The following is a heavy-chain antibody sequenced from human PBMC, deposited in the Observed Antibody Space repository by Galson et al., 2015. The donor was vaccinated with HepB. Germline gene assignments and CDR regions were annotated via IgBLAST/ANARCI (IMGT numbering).Heavy chain of an antibody. D-gene: IGHD2-2*02. CDR2: ISGSGGST. Sequence: SLRLSCAASGFTFSSYAMSWVRQAPGKGLEWVSAISGSGGSTYYADSVKGRFTISRDNSKNTLYLQMNSLRAEDTAVYYCAKAGQYQLLYPYYFDYWGQGTLVTVSS. CDR1: GFTFSSYA. CDR3: AKAGQYQLLYPYYFDY. J-gene: IGHJ4*02. V-gene: IGHV3-23*01.